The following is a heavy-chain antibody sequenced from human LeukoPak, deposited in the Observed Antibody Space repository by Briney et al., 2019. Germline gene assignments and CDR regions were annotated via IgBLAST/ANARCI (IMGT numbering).Heavy chain of an antibody. CDR2: ISYDGSNK. J-gene: IGHJ4*02. Sequence: GRSLRLSCAASGFTFSSYGMPWVRQAPGKGLEWVAVISYDGSNKYYADSVKGRFTISRDNSKNTLYLQMNSLRAEDTAVYYCAKVAVVGYYGSGSSFDYWGQGTVVTVSS. CDR1: GFTFSSYG. V-gene: IGHV3-30*18. D-gene: IGHD3-10*01. CDR3: AKVAVVGYYGSGSSFDY.